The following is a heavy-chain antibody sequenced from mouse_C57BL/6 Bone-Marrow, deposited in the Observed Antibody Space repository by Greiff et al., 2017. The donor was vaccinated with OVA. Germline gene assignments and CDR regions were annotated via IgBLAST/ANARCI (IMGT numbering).Heavy chain of an antibody. Sequence: VQLQQSGAELVRPGASVKLSCTASGFNIKDDYMHWVKERPEQGLEWIGWIDPENGDTEDASKFQGKATITADTSSKTVYLQLSSLTSEDTAVYYSTTYRYWGQGTTLTVSS. J-gene: IGHJ2*01. CDR2: IDPENGDT. V-gene: IGHV14-4*01. CDR1: GFNIKDDY. CDR3: TTYRY.